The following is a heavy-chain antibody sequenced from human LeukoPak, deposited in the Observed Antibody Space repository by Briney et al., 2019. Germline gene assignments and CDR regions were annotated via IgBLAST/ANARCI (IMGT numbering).Heavy chain of an antibody. CDR1: GLTFGDYA. CDR2: FTGRHYGGTT. D-gene: IGHD4-17*01. J-gene: IGHJ4*02. Sequence: GRSLRHSCTASGLTFGDYAVTWVRQGPGKGLEWVASFTGRHYGGTTEYTASVRGRFTISIDDSKTIAYLHMNRLTIEDTATYYCHRWTTVTTFDNWGQGTLVIVSS. CDR3: HRWTTVTTFDN. V-gene: IGHV3-49*04.